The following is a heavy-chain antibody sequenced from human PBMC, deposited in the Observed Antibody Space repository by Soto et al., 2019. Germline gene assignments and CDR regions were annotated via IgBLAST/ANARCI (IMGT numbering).Heavy chain of an antibody. CDR1: GFTFGDYA. Sequence: PGGSLRLSCTASGFTFGDYAMSWFRQAPGKGLEWVGFIRSKAYGGTTEYAASVKGRFTISRDDSKSIAYLQMNSLKTEDTAVYYCTRGWGYSYAVYYFDYWGQGTLVTVSS. V-gene: IGHV3-49*03. CDR3: TRGWGYSYAVYYFDY. J-gene: IGHJ4*02. CDR2: IRSKAYGGTT. D-gene: IGHD5-18*01.